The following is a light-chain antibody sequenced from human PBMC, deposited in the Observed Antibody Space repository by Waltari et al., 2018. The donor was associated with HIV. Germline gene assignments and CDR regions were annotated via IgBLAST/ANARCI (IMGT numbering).Light chain of an antibody. Sequence: SYELTQPPSVSVSPGQTASITRSGANLGDKFPCWYQQKPGQSPVLVIYQDTKRPSGIPERLSGSNSGNTATLTISGTQPMDEADYYCQAWDSSTVVFGGGTKLTVL. CDR2: QDT. CDR3: QAWDSSTVV. V-gene: IGLV3-1*01. J-gene: IGLJ2*01. CDR1: NLGDKF.